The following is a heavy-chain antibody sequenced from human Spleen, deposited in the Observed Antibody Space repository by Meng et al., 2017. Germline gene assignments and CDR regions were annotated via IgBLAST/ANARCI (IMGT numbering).Heavy chain of an antibody. Sequence: GGSLRLSCTATGLTVSSNYMSWVRQAPGKGLEWVSFIYNGENTYYADSVKGRFTISRHNSKNTVYLQLNSLRTEDTAIYYCARGRDGYNYDYWGQGTLVTVSS. CDR1: GLTVSSNY. CDR3: ARGRDGYNYDY. CDR2: IYNGENT. V-gene: IGHV3-53*04. J-gene: IGHJ4*02. D-gene: IGHD5-24*01.